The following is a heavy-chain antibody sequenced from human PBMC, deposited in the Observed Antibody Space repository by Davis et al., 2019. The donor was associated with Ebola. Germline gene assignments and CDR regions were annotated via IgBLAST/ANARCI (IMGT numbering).Heavy chain of an antibody. CDR2: MLYNGRDK. J-gene: IGHJ4*02. V-gene: IGHV3-33*05. Sequence: PGGSLRLSCAASGFTLSNYGMHWVRQAPGRGLEWVAGMLYNGRDKYYAESVKGRFTISRDDSKNTVYLQMSSLRAEDTAVYYCARSLNAGGVETYYFHYWGQGTLVTVSS. CDR3: ARSLNAGGVETYYFHY. CDR1: GFTLSNYG. D-gene: IGHD3-3*01.